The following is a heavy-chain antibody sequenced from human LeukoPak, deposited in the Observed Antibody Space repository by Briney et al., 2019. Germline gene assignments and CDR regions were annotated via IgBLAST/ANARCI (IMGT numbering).Heavy chain of an antibody. D-gene: IGHD3-10*01. CDR2: IYYSGST. V-gene: IGHV4-59*01. Sequence: KPSETLSLTCTVSDGSISSYYWSWIRQPPGKGLEWIGYIYYSGSTNYNPSLKSRVTISVDTSKNQFSLKLSSVTAADTAVYYCARDASNYYGSGSQGQFDYWGQGTLVTVSS. CDR1: DGSISSYY. CDR3: ARDASNYYGSGSQGQFDY. J-gene: IGHJ4*02.